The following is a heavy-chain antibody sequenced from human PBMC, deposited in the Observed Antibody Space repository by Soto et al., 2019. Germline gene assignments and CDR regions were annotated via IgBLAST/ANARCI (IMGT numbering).Heavy chain of an antibody. J-gene: IGHJ6*02. D-gene: IGHD6-13*01. V-gene: IGHV1-69*06. CDR1: GGTFSSYA. Sequence: SVKVSCKASGGTFSSYAISWVRQAPGQGLEWMGGIIPIFGTANYAQKFQGRVTITADKSTSTAYMELSSLRSEDTAVYYCARAASRSSRSYYYYGMDVWGQGTTVTVSS. CDR3: ARAASRSSRSYYYYGMDV. CDR2: IIPIFGTA.